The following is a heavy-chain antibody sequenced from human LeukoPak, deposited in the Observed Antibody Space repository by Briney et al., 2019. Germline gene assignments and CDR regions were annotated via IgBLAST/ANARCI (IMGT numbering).Heavy chain of an antibody. CDR1: GFGLSVLS. Sequence: VASVKVSCKISGFGLSVLSIHWMRQAPGKGLEWVGGIRPETGEPIFAQKFRGRVTITEDTFTDTGYLELRGLTSEDTAVYYCSTDSGRSYFYFDFWGQGTLVTVSS. J-gene: IGHJ4*02. CDR2: IRPETGEP. CDR3: STDSGRSYFYFDF. D-gene: IGHD3-10*01. V-gene: IGHV1-24*01.